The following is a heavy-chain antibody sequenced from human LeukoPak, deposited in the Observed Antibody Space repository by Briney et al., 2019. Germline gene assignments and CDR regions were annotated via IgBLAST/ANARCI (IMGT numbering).Heavy chain of an antibody. Sequence: GRSLRLSCAASGFIFNDYAMHWVRQAPGKGLEWVSGISWNSGRLGYADSVKGRFTISRDNSKNTLYLQMNSLRAEDTAVYYCATTFDPWGQGTLVTVSS. D-gene: IGHD4-11*01. V-gene: IGHV3-9*01. CDR3: ATTFDP. CDR1: GFIFNDYA. CDR2: ISWNSGRL. J-gene: IGHJ5*02.